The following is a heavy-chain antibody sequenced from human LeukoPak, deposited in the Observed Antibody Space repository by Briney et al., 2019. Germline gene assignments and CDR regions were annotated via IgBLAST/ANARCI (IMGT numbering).Heavy chain of an antibody. CDR3: AKDPREKCCYRRCDY. CDR2: ISWSSDNR. CDR1: GYRHEKHG. V-gene: IGHV3-9*01. D-gene: IGHD3-16*02. J-gene: IGHJ4*02. Sequence: GGSLRLFCTPCGYRHEKHGMHCLRGARGKGLVWVSGISWSSDNRGYAHSVKGRFTISRDNVKKALYLQINSLRAEDTALYYCAKDPREKCCYRRCDYWVQGTLVTVSS.